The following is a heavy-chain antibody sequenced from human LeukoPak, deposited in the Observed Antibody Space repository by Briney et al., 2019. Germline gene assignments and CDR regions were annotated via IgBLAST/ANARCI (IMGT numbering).Heavy chain of an antibody. CDR2: IYYSGTT. CDR3: GRQKYYYNSAHHDGIDY. D-gene: IGHD3-22*01. J-gene: IGHJ4*02. CDR1: GGSISSSSYY. V-gene: IGHV4-39*07. Sequence: SETLSLTCTVSGGSISSSSYYWGWIRQPPGKGLEWIGSIYYSGTTYYNPSLKSRVTISVDTSKNQFSLKLSSVTAADTAVYYCGRQKYYYNSAHHDGIDYWGQGTLDTVSS.